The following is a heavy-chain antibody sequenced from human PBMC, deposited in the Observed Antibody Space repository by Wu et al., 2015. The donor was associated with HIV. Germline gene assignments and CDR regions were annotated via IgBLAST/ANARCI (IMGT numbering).Heavy chain of an antibody. J-gene: IGHJ5*02. CDR1: GYTFTSYG. Sequence: QVQLVQSGPEVKNPGASVKVSCKAFGYTFTSYGVSWVRQAPGQGLEWMGWISADNINTHYAQKLQGRVTLTTDTSTSTAYMELRSLRSDDTAVYYCARGIAVTPIANWFDPWGQGTLVTVSS. CDR3: ARGIAVTPIANWFDP. V-gene: IGHV1-18*01. CDR2: ISADNINT. D-gene: IGHD6-19*01.